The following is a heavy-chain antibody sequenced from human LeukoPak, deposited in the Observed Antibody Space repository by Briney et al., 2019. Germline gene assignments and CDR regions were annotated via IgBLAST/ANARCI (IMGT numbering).Heavy chain of an antibody. Sequence: PGGSLRLSCAASGFTFSSYSMNWVRQAPGKGLERVSSISSSSSYIYYADSVKGRFTISRDNAKNSLYLQMNSLRAEDTAVYYCARDSENVLRYFDWLLYPFDPWGQGTLVTVSS. CDR2: ISSSSSYI. CDR3: ARDSENVLRYFDWLLYPFDP. V-gene: IGHV3-21*01. CDR1: GFTFSSYS. D-gene: IGHD3-9*01. J-gene: IGHJ5*02.